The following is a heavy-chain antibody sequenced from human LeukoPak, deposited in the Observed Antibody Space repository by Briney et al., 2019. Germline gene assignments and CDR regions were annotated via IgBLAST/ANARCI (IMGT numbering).Heavy chain of an antibody. Sequence: SGTLSLTCAVSGGSISSSNWWSWVRQPPGKGLEWIGEIYHSGSTNYNPSLKSRVTISVDKSKNQFSLTLNSVTAADTAVYYCAKIGAGSSFDNWGQGTLVTVSS. CDR1: GGSISSSNW. V-gene: IGHV4-4*02. J-gene: IGHJ4*02. CDR2: IYHSGST. D-gene: IGHD6-13*01. CDR3: AKIGAGSSFDN.